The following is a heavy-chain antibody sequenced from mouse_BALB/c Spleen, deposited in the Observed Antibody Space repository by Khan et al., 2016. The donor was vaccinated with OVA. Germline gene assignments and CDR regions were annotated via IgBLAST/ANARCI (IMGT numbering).Heavy chain of an antibody. Sequence: QVQLKQSGPELVKPGASVKISCKASGYTFTSYDINWVKQRPGQGLEWIGWIYPGYGSTNYNEKFKGKATLTADKSSSTAYMQLSSLTSENSAVYFCARGGGYRYFDVWGAGTTVTVSS. CDR1: GYTFTSYD. V-gene: IGHV1S56*01. J-gene: IGHJ1*01. CDR3: ARGGGYRYFDV. CDR2: IYPGYGST.